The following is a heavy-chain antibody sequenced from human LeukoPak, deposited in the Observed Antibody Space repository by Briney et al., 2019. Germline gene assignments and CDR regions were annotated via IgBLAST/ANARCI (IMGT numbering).Heavy chain of an antibody. Sequence: EGSLRLSCAASGFTFSSYAMSWVRQAPGKGLEWVSAISGSGGSTYYADSVKGRFTISRDNSKNTLYLQMNSLRAEDTAVYYCAKDSEDYYDSSGDRAFDIWGQGTMVTVSS. CDR1: GFTFSSYA. D-gene: IGHD3-22*01. J-gene: IGHJ3*02. V-gene: IGHV3-23*01. CDR3: AKDSEDYYDSSGDRAFDI. CDR2: ISGSGGST.